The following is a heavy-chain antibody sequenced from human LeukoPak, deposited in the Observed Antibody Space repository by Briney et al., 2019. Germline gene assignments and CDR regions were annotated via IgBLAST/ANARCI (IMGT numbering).Heavy chain of an antibody. CDR3: AQNSGSYLYAFDI. D-gene: IGHD1-26*01. J-gene: IGHJ3*02. V-gene: IGHV1-69*05. CDR2: IIPIFGTA. Sequence: SVKVSCKASGGTFSSYAISSVRQAPGQGLEWMGGIIPIFGTANYAQKFQGRVTITTDESTSTAYMELSSLRSEDTAVYYCAQNSGSYLYAFDIWGQGTMVTVSS. CDR1: GGTFSSYA.